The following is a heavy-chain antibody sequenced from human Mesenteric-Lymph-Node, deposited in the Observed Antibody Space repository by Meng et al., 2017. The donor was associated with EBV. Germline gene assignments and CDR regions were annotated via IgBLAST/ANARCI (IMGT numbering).Heavy chain of an antibody. V-gene: IGHV3-74*01. J-gene: IGHJ4*02. D-gene: IGHD1-26*01. CDR1: GCTFSSYW. CDR3: TSDLGGATDF. CDR2: INTYGSRT. Sequence: EVQLVESGGGLVQPGGSLRLSCAASGCTFSSYWMHWVRQAPGKGLVWVSHINTYGSRTDYADSVKGRFTISRDNAKNTLSLQMNSLRAEDTAVYYCTSDLGGATDFWGQGPLVTVSS.